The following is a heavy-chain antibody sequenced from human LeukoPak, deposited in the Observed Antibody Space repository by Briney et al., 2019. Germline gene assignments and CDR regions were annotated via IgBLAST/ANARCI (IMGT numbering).Heavy chain of an antibody. V-gene: IGHV4-34*01. Sequence: KASETLSLTCAVYGGSFSGYYWSWIRQPPGKGLEWIGEINHSGSTNYNPSLKSRVTISVDTSKNQFSLKLSSVTAADTAVYYCARSHYDYVWGSYRYGFWFDPWGQGTLVTVSS. CDR3: ARSHYDYVWGSYRYGFWFDP. D-gene: IGHD3-16*02. CDR2: INHSGST. CDR1: GGSFSGYY. J-gene: IGHJ5*02.